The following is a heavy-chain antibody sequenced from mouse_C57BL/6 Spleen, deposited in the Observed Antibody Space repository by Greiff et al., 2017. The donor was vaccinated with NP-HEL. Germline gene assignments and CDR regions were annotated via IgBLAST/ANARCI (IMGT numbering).Heavy chain of an antibody. CDR3: AREFITTVVEGYFDV. CDR2: ISYSGST. Sequence: EVKLMESGPGMVKPSQSLSLTCTVTGYSITSGYDWHWIRHFPGNKLEWMGYISYSGSTNYNPSLKSRISITHDTSKNHFFLKLNSVTTEDTATYYCAREFITTVVEGYFDVWGTGTTVTVSS. CDR1: GYSITSGYD. J-gene: IGHJ1*03. V-gene: IGHV3-1*01. D-gene: IGHD1-1*01.